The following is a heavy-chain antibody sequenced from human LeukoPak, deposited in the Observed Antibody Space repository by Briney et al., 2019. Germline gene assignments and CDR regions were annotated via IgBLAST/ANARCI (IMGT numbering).Heavy chain of an antibody. J-gene: IGHJ3*02. CDR2: ISGSGGST. CDR1: GFTFSSYD. V-gene: IGHV3-23*01. CDR3: AKDKGYSSGWYPSGAFDI. D-gene: IGHD6-19*01. Sequence: GGSLRLSCAASGFTFSSYDMSWVRQAPGKGLEWVSAISGSGGSTYYADSVKGRFTISRDNSKNTLYLQMNSLRAEDTAVYYCAKDKGYSSGWYPSGAFDIWGQGTMVTVSS.